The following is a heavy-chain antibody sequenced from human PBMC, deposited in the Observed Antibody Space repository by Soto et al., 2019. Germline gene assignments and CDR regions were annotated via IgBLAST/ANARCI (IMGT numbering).Heavy chain of an antibody. D-gene: IGHD1-26*01. CDR1: GFTFSSYS. CDR3: ARDQAEELASILDY. V-gene: IGHV3-21*01. CDR2: ISSSSSYI. Sequence: GGSLRLSCAASGFTFSSYSMNWVRQAPGKGLEWVSSISSSSSYIYYADSVKGRFTISRDNAKNSLYLQMNSLRAEDTAVYYCARDQAEELASILDYWGQGTLVTVSS. J-gene: IGHJ4*02.